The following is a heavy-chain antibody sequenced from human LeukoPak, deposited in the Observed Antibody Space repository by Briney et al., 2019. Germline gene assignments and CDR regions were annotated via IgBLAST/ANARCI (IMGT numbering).Heavy chain of an antibody. V-gene: IGHV1-18*04. D-gene: IGHD4-17*01. CDR3: ARRTTEDLSYYYYGMDV. J-gene: IGHJ6*02. CDR2: ISAYNGKT. Sequence: ASVKVSCKASGYTFTSYYMHWVRQAPGQGLEWMGWISAYNGKTNYAQKFQGRVTMTTDTSTSTAYMELRSLRYDDTAVYYCARRTTEDLSYYYYGMDVWGQGTTVTVSS. CDR1: GYTFTSYY.